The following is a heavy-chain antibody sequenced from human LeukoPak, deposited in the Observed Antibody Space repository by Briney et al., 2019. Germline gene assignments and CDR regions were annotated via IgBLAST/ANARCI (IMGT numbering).Heavy chain of an antibody. CDR3: TRDSANYHFAY. D-gene: IGHD4/OR15-4a*01. Sequence: GGSPRLSCAASGFTVKDNFMSWVRQAPGKGLEWVSVLYSGGATYYADSVKGRLTISRDNSKNIVFLQMSDLRTEDTAFYYCTRDSANYHFAYWGQGALVTVSS. CDR2: LYSGGAT. V-gene: IGHV3-66*01. CDR1: GFTVKDNF. J-gene: IGHJ4*02.